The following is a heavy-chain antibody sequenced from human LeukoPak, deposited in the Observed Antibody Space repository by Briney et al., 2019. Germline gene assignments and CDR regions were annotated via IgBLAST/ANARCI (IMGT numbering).Heavy chain of an antibody. J-gene: IGHJ3*01. D-gene: IGHD4-17*01. CDR3: TTYSAFDV. V-gene: IGHV3-7*05. Sequence: PGGSLRLSCAASGFSFSSYWMKWIRQAPGKGLEWVASINQDASEKHLVDSVKGRFTISRDNAKNSLFLQMNSLRVEDTAVYYCTTYSAFDVWGQVTMVTVSS. CDR1: GFSFSSYW. CDR2: INQDASEK.